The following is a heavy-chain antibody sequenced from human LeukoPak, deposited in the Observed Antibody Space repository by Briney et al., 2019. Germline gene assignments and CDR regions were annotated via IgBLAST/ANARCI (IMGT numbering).Heavy chain of an antibody. D-gene: IGHD3-10*01. CDR3: AKRQYGDDAFDI. CDR2: ISGSGGST. Sequence: PGGSLRLSCAASGFTFSSYAMSWVRQAPGKGLEWVSAISGSGGSTYYADSVKGRFTISRDNSKNTLYLQMNSLRAEDTAVYHCAKRQYGDDAFDIWGQGTMVTVSS. CDR1: GFTFSSYA. J-gene: IGHJ3*02. V-gene: IGHV3-23*01.